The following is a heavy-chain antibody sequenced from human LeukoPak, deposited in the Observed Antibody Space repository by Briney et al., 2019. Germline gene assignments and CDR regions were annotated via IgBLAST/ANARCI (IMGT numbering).Heavy chain of an antibody. V-gene: IGHV4-34*01. J-gene: IGHJ3*02. CDR1: GGSFSGYY. D-gene: IGHD2-2*01. CDR3: ARGVPGCSSTSCLWPFDI. Sequence: SETLSLTCAVYGGSFSGYYWSWIRQPPGKGLEWIGEINHSGSTNYNPSLKSRVTISVDTSKNQFSLKLSSVTAADTAVYYCARGVPGCSSTSCLWPFDIWGQGTMVTGSS. CDR2: INHSGST.